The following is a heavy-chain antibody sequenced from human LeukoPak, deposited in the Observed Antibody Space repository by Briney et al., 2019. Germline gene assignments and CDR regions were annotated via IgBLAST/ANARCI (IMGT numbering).Heavy chain of an antibody. V-gene: IGHV3-21*04. J-gene: IGHJ2*01. CDR3: AKVPDGSPRGYWYFDL. CDR1: GFTFSSYS. D-gene: IGHD5-24*01. Sequence: GGSLRLSCAASGFTFSSYSMNWVRQAPGKGLEWVSSISSSSSYIYYADSVKGRFSISRDNSKNTLYVQMTSLRPDDTADYYCAKVPDGSPRGYWYFDLWGRGTLVTVSS. CDR2: ISSSSSYI.